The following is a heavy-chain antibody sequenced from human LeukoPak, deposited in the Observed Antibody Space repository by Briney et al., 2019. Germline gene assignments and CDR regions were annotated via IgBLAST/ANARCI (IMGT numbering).Heavy chain of an antibody. D-gene: IGHD6-6*01. J-gene: IGHJ4*02. V-gene: IGHV3-74*01. CDR1: GFTFSSYW. CDR2: ISTDGSSR. Sequence: GGSLRLSCAASGFTFSSYWMHWVRQPPGKGLVWVSRISTDGSSRTYADSVKGRFTVSRDSAKNTLYLQMNRLRAEDTAVYYCAREYSSSSGRVFDCWGQGTLVTVSS. CDR3: AREYSSSSGRVFDC.